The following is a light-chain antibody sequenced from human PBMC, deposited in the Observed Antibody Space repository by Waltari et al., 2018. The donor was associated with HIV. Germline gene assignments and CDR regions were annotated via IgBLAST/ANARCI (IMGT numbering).Light chain of an antibody. V-gene: IGLV1-40*01. CDR3: QSYDSSLSGSV. CDR2: GNS. Sequence: GAPGLRVTISCTGSSSNIGAGYDVHWYQQLPGTAPKLLIYGNSNRPSGVPDRFSGSKSGTSASLAIAGLQAEDEAEYYCQSYDSSLSGSVFGGGTKLTVL. CDR1: SSNIGAGYD. J-gene: IGLJ2*01.